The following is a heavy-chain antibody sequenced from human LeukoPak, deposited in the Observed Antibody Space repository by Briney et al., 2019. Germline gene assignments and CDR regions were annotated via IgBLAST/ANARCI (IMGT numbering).Heavy chain of an antibody. J-gene: IGHJ3*02. CDR3: ARYHDSSGYYGLRNAFDI. V-gene: IGHV3-21*01. CDR2: ISSSSRYI. Sequence: GGSLRLSCAASGFTFSSYSMNWVRQAPGKGLEWVSSISSSSRYIYYADSVKGRFTISRDNAKNSLYLQMNSLRAEDTAVYYCARYHDSSGYYGLRNAFDIWGQGTMVTVSS. D-gene: IGHD3-22*01. CDR1: GFTFSSYS.